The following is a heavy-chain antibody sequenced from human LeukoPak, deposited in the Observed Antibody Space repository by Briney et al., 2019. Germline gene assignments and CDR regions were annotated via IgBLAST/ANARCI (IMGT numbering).Heavy chain of an antibody. V-gene: IGHV3-21*01. Sequence: GSLRLSCAASGFTFSSYSMNWVRQAPGKGLEWVSSISNSSSYIYYADSVKGRFTISRDNAKNSLYLQMNSLRAEDTAVYYCARGLQYYDFWSGYYYFDYWGQGTLVTVSS. J-gene: IGHJ4*02. CDR3: ARGLQYYDFWSGYYYFDY. CDR1: GFTFSSYS. CDR2: ISNSSSYI. D-gene: IGHD3-3*01.